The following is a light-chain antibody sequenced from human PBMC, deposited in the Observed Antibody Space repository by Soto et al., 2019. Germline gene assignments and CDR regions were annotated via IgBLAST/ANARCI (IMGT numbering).Light chain of an antibody. V-gene: IGKV3-15*01. CDR2: AAS. J-gene: IGKJ1*01. Sequence: EIVMTQSPATLSVSPGERATLSCRASQSVSSKIVWYQQKSGQAPRLLIYAASTRATGVPARFTGSGSGTEFTLTFTSLQSEDFAVYYCQQYSNWPKTFGQGSRVEIK. CDR1: QSVSSK. CDR3: QQYSNWPKT.